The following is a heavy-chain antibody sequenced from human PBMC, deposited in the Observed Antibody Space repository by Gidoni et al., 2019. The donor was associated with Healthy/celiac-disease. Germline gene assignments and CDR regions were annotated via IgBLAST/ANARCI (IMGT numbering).Heavy chain of an antibody. CDR1: GGSISSSSYY. J-gene: IGHJ5*02. CDR3: ARNSYYYGSGSYYNGGWFDP. Sequence: QLQLQESGPGLVKPSETLSLTCTVSGGSISSSSYYWGWIRQPPGKGLEWIGSIYYSGSTYYNPSLKSRVTISVDTSKNQFSLKLSSVTAADTAVYYCARNSYYYGSGSYYNGGWFDPWGQGTLVTVSS. CDR2: IYYSGST. V-gene: IGHV4-39*01. D-gene: IGHD3-10*01.